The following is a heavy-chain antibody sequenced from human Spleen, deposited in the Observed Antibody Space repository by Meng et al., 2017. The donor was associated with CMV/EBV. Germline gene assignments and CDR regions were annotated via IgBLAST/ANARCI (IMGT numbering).Heavy chain of an antibody. J-gene: IGHJ3*02. V-gene: IGHV3-74*01. CDR2: INEDGTTT. Sequence: GESLKISCAASGFTFSSFWVHWVRQVPGKGLVWVSRINEDGTTTNYADSVKGRFTISRDNARNTVYLQMNSLRAEDTAVYYCAKDPRDTVVVPEAFDIWDQGTMVTVSS. CDR1: GFTFSSFW. CDR3: AKDPRDTVVVPEAFDI. D-gene: IGHD2-2*01.